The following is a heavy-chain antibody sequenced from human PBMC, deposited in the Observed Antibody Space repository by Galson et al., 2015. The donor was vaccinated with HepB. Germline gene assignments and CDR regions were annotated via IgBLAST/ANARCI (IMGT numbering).Heavy chain of an antibody. CDR3: ASPHSSSSYCFDY. CDR2: FYHRGSPYYNPSLERRVT. CDR1: GGSIKTSGHY. Sequence: ETLSLTCSVSGGSIKTSGHYWGWVRQPPGKGLEWIGSFYHRGSPYYNPSLERRVTYYNPSLESRVTISVDTSRNQFSLNLNSVTGADTAVYYCASPHSSSSYCFDYWGQGALVTVSS. D-gene: IGHD6-6*01. V-gene: IGHV4-39*07. J-gene: IGHJ4*02.